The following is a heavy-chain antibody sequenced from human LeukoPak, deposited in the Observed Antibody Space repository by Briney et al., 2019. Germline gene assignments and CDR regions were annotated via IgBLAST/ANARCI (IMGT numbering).Heavy chain of an antibody. CDR1: GFSFSSYA. CDR2: INSDGSST. D-gene: IGHD5-18*01. V-gene: IGHV3-74*01. J-gene: IGHJ6*02. CDR3: ARDRYVYSYVYYYYGMDV. Sequence: PGRSLRLSCAASGFSFSSYAMHWVRQAPGKGLVWVSRINSDGSSTSYADSVKGRFTISRDNAKNTLYLQMNSLRAEDTAVYYCARDRYVYSYVYYYYGMDVWGQGTTVTVSS.